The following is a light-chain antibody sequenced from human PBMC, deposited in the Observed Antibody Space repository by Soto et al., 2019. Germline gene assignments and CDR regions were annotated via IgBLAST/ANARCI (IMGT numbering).Light chain of an antibody. V-gene: IGLV1-51*01. Sequence: QSVLTQPPSLSAAPGQKVTISCSGRNSNIGNKYVSWYQQLPGAAPKLLIYDNNKRPSGIPDRCSGSQSGTSATLGITGLQTGDEADYYCGSWDSRLSVVVFGGGTKVTVL. CDR1: NSNIGNKY. J-gene: IGLJ3*02. CDR3: GSWDSRLSVVV. CDR2: DNN.